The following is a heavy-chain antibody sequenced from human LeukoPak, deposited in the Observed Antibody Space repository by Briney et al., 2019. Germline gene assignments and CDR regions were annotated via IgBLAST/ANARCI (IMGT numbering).Heavy chain of an antibody. D-gene: IGHD2-21*01. CDR3: ARQGPYCDGDCYRDAFNI. J-gene: IGHJ3*02. CDR2: IYYSGNI. CDR1: GGSISSGGYY. V-gene: IGHV4-39*01. Sequence: PSQTLSLTCTVSGGSISSGGYYWGWIRQPPGKSLELIGSIYYSGNIYYNPSLKSRVTISVDTSKNQFSLKLSSVTAADTAMYYCARQGPYCDGDCYRDAFNIWGQGTMVTVSS.